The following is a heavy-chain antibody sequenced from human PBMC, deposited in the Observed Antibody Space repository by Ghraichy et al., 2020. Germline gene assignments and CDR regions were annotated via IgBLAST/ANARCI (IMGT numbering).Heavy chain of an antibody. CDR3: ARDRWKYGMDV. CDR1: GGSVSSGSYY. D-gene: IGHD1-1*01. V-gene: IGHV4-61*01. J-gene: IGHJ6*02. Sequence: SQTLSLTCTDSGGSVSSGSYYWSWIRQPPGKGLEWIGYIYYSESTNYNPSLKSRVTISVDTSKNQFSLKLSSVTAADTAVYYCARDRWKYGMDVWGQGTTVTVSS. CDR2: IYYSEST.